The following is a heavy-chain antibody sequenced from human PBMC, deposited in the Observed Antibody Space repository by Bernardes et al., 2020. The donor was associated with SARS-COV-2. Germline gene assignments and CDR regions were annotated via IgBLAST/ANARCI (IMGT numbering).Heavy chain of an antibody. J-gene: IGHJ6*02. Sequence: GGSLRLSCVASGFSFSTYAMSWVRQTPGKGLEWVSSLTGGGATTYLTDSVKGRFTISRDNSKNTLSLQMNNLRADDTAVYYCARYFGANPVGFYYGMDVWGQGTTVTVSS. CDR3: ARYFGANPVGFYYGMDV. V-gene: IGHV3-23*01. D-gene: IGHD1-26*01. CDR1: GFSFSTYA. CDR2: LTGGGATT.